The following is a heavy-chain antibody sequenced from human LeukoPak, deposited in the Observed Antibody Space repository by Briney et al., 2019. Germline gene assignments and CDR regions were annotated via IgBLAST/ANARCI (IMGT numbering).Heavy chain of an antibody. CDR3: ARDPAAAVPSDY. V-gene: IGHV1-2*02. D-gene: IGHD6-13*01. CDR2: INCNSGDR. Sequence: ASVKVSCKASGHTFTDYYMHWVRQAPGQGLEWMGWINCNSGDRRYAQKFQGRVTVTRDTSISTVYMELSRLTSDDTAVYYCARDPAAAVPSDYWGQGTLVTVSS. CDR1: GHTFTDYY. J-gene: IGHJ4*02.